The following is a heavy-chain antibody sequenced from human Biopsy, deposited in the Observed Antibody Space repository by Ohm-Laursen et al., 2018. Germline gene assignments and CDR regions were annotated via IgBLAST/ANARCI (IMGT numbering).Heavy chain of an antibody. CDR3: ASRGLVMASDYYFDD. Sequence: SETLSLTCSVSGVYISDYYWNWIRQPPGRGLEWVGSIYYSGSTNYNPSLKSRVTISADTSKSQLSLHLTSVTAADTAVYYCASRGLVMASDYYFDDWGQGTLVTVSS. CDR1: GVYISDYY. D-gene: IGHD3/OR15-3a*01. V-gene: IGHV4-59*08. CDR2: IYYSGST. J-gene: IGHJ4*02.